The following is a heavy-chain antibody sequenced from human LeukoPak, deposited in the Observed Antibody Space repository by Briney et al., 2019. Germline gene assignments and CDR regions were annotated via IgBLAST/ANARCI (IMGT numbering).Heavy chain of an antibody. Sequence: GGSLRLSCAASGLTFSSRWMSWVRQAPGKGLEWLGNIQPDGRERYPVDSVKGRFTISRDNARNSLFLEMNSLRVEDTAVYYCASQSYARFDPWGQGTLVTVSS. V-gene: IGHV3-7*01. J-gene: IGHJ5*02. CDR3: ASQSYARFDP. CDR1: GLTFSSRW. CDR2: IQPDGRER. D-gene: IGHD3-16*01.